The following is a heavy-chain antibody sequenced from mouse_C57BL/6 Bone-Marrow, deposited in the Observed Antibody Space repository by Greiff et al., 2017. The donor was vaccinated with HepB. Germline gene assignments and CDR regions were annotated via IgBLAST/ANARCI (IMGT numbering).Heavy chain of an antibody. D-gene: IGHD1-1*01. CDR1: GYTFTSYG. J-gene: IGHJ1*03. CDR3: ASTVVAPRGYFDV. CDR2: IYPRSGNT. Sequence: VQLQQSGAELARPGASVKLSCKASGYTFTSYGISWVKQRTGQGLEWIGEIYPRSGNTYYNEKFKGKATLTADKSSSTAYMELRSLTSEDSAVYFCASTVVAPRGYFDVWGTGTTVTVSS. V-gene: IGHV1-81*01.